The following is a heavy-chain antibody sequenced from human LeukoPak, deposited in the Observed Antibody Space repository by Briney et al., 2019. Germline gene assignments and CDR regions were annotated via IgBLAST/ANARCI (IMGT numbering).Heavy chain of an antibody. D-gene: IGHD3-10*01. V-gene: IGHV4-39*01. CDR1: GGSISSSNYY. J-gene: IGHJ4*02. Sequence: SETLSLTCTVSGGSISSSNYYWGWIRQPPGKGLEWITSIYYRGSTYYNPSLRSRVTMSVDTSENQFSLKLSSVTAADTAVYYCARRGSGSYFKPYYFDYWGQGTLVTVSS. CDR3: ARRGSGSYFKPYYFDY. CDR2: IYYRGST.